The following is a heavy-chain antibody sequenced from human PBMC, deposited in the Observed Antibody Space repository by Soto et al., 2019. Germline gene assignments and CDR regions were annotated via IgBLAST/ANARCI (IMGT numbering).Heavy chain of an antibody. D-gene: IGHD3-10*01. Sequence: ASVKVSCKASGYTFTDNYLHWVRQAPGQGLEWMGWINPNGGATNYARNFQAWVTMTRDTSISTAYMELSTLKSDDTAVYYCTRSTSAAGGLWFDSWGQGTLVTVSS. CDR3: TRSTSAAGGLWFDS. V-gene: IGHV1-2*04. CDR1: GYTFTDNY. J-gene: IGHJ5*01. CDR2: INPNGGAT.